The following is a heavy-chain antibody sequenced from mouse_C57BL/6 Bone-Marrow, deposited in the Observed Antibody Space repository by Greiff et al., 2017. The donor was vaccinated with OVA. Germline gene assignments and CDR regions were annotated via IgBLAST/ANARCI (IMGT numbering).Heavy chain of an antibody. J-gene: IGHJ2*01. CDR1: GYTFTSYG. Sequence: QVQLQQSGAELARPGASVKLSCTASGYTFTSYGISWVKQRPGQGLEWIGEIYPRSGNTYYTEKFKGQATLTADKSSSTAYMELRSLTSEDAAVDCCARRRTDFDYWGQGTTLTVSS. CDR2: IYPRSGNT. V-gene: IGHV1-81*01. CDR3: ARRRTDFDY.